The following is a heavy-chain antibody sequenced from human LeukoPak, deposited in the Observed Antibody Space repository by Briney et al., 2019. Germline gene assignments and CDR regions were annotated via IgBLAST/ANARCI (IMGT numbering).Heavy chain of an antibody. CDR2: IYYSGST. Sequence: SSETLSLTCTVSGGSISSGDYYWSWIRQPPGKGLEWIGYIYYSGSTYYNPSLKSRVTISVDTSKNQFSLKLSSVTAADTAVYYCARGTVATGNFDYWGQGTLVTVSS. CDR1: GGSISSGDYY. J-gene: IGHJ4*02. D-gene: IGHD5-12*01. V-gene: IGHV4-30-4*01. CDR3: ARGTVATGNFDY.